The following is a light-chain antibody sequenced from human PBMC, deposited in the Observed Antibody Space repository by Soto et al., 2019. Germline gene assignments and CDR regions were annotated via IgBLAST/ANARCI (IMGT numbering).Light chain of an antibody. CDR1: QSVSSSY. Sequence: EIVLTQSPGTLSLSPGESATLSCRASQSVSSSYLAWYQQTPGQAPRLLISAAYSRASGIPGRFSGSGSGTDFTLTIRRLEPEDFAVYYCQHYGGPFTFGHGTKVDIK. CDR2: AAY. V-gene: IGKV3-20*01. J-gene: IGKJ3*01. CDR3: QHYGGPFT.